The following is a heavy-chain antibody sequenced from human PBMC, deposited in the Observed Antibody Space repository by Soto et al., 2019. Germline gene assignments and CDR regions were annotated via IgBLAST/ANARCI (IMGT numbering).Heavy chain of an antibody. CDR2: ISYDGTYK. V-gene: IGHV3-30*18. CDR1: GFTLSCCG. CDR3: AKDPTGSCHD. J-gene: IGHJ4*02. Sequence: GGSLRLSCAVSGFTLSCCGMHWVRQAPGKGLEWVALISYDGTYKYYADSVKGRFTISRDNSKNTLYLQMNSLRGEDTAVYYCAKDPTGSCHDWGQGTQVTLSS. D-gene: IGHD1-26*01.